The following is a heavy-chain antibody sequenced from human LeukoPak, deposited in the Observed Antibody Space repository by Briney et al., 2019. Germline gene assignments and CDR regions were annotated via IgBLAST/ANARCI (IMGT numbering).Heavy chain of an antibody. CDR1: GGTFSSYA. V-gene: IGHV1-2*02. J-gene: IGHJ3*02. CDR3: ARDRAALDAFDI. Sequence: GASVKVSRKASGGTFSSYAISWVRQAPGQGLEWMGWINPNSGGTNYAQKFQGRVTMTRDTSISTAYMELSRLRSDDTAVYYCARDRAALDAFDIWGQGTMVTVSS. D-gene: IGHD6-13*01. CDR2: INPNSGGT.